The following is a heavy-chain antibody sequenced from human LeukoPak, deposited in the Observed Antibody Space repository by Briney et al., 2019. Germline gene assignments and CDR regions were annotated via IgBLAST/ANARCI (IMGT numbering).Heavy chain of an antibody. CDR1: GFTFRNYG. J-gene: IGHJ4*02. Sequence: GGSLRLSCAASGFTFRNYGMHWVRQVPGKGLEWVAFIRYDGDTKYNVDSAKGRFTISRDNSKNTLYLQMNSLRAEDTAVYYCARDGLGYCSSTSCLYEDYWGQGTLVTVSS. CDR3: ARDGLGYCSSTSCLYEDY. V-gene: IGHV3-30*02. D-gene: IGHD2-2*01. CDR2: IRYDGDTK.